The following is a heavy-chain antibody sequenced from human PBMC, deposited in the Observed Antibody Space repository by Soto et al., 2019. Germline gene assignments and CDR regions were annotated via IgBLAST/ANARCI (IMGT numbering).Heavy chain of an antibody. CDR2: IYYSGST. CDR3: ARTLLPSYSSGWFFDY. Sequence: PSETLSLTCAVYGGSFSGYYWSWIRQPPGKGLEWIGYIYYSGSTNYNPSLKSRVTISVDTSKNQFSLKLSSVTAADTAVYYCARTLLPSYSSGWFFDYWGQGTLVTVSS. D-gene: IGHD6-19*01. V-gene: IGHV4-59*01. CDR1: GGSFSGYY. J-gene: IGHJ4*02.